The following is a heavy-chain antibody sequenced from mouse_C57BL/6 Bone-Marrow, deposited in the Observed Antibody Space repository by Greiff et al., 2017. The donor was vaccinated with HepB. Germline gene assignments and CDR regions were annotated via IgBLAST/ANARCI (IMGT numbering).Heavy chain of an antibody. J-gene: IGHJ3*01. CDR2: IYPGDGDT. D-gene: IGHD2-4*01. Sequence: QVQLQQSGPELVKPGASVKISCKASGYEFSSSWMNWVKQRPGKGLEWIGRIYPGDGDTNYNGKFKGKATLTADKSSSTAYMQLSSLTSEDSAVYFCARDYDLEVFAYWGQGTLVTVSA. CDR1: GYEFSSSW. V-gene: IGHV1-82*01. CDR3: ARDYDLEVFAY.